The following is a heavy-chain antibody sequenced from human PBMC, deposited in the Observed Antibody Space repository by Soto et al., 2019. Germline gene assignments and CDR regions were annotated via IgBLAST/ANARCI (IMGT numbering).Heavy chain of an antibody. CDR3: ARTYSSSPIYYYYGMDV. Sequence: ASVKVSCKASGYTFTSYGISWVRQAPGQGLEWMGWISAYNGNTNYAQKLQGRVTMTTDTSTSTAYMELRSLRSDDTAVYYCARTYSSSPIYYYYGMDVWGQGTTVTVSS. D-gene: IGHD6-13*01. J-gene: IGHJ6*02. CDR2: ISAYNGNT. V-gene: IGHV1-18*04. CDR1: GYTFTSYG.